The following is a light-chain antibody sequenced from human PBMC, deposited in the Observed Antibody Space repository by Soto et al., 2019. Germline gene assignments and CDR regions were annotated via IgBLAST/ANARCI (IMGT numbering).Light chain of an antibody. V-gene: IGKV1-5*03. J-gene: IGKJ1*01. CDR3: QQYSTYTPRT. Sequence: DIQMTQSPSTLSASVGDRVTITCRASQNIRSWLAWYQQRPGKAPKILIYKASSLESGVPSRFSGSGSGTEFTLTISSLQPDDFATYYCQQYSTYTPRTFGQGTKVDIK. CDR1: QNIRSW. CDR2: KAS.